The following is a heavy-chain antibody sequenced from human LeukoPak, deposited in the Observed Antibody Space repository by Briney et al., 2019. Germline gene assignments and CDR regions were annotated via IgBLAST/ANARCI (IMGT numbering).Heavy chain of an antibody. D-gene: IGHD3-22*01. CDR1: GFTFSSYA. CDR3: ARDTRPRYYYDSSGYLDY. J-gene: IGHJ4*02. CDR2: FSYDGSNK. Sequence: GGSLRLSCAAPGFTFSSYAIHWVRQAPGKGVGWGGVFSYDGSNKYYADSVKGRFTISRDNSKNTLYLQMNSLRAEDTAVYYCARDTRPRYYYDSSGYLDYWGREPWSPSPQ. V-gene: IGHV3-30*04.